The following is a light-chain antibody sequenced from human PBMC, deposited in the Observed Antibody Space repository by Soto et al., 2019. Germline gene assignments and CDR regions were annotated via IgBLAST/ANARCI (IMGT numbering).Light chain of an antibody. CDR3: QQYNNWTWP. J-gene: IGKJ1*01. Sequence: ESVLTQSPSSLSLSPGESATLSCRASQSLSSSYLAWYQQKAGQPPRLLMFRSSDRAAGVPDRFSGSASGTEFTLTISSLQSEDFAVYYCQQYNNWTWPFGQGTKVDIX. V-gene: IGKV3-20*01. CDR1: QSLSSSY. CDR2: RSS.